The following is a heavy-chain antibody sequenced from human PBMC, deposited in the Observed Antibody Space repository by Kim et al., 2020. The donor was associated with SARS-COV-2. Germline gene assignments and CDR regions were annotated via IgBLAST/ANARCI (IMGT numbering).Heavy chain of an antibody. D-gene: IGHD6-19*01. CDR2: IYYSGST. V-gene: IGHV4-39*07. Sequence: SETLSLTCTVSGGSISSSSYYWGWIRQPPGKGLEWIGSIYYSGSTYYNPSLKSRVTISVDTSKNQFSLKLSSVTAADTAVYYCARAIRTVAGVDYWGQGTLVTVSS. CDR1: GGSISSSSYY. J-gene: IGHJ4*02. CDR3: ARAIRTVAGVDY.